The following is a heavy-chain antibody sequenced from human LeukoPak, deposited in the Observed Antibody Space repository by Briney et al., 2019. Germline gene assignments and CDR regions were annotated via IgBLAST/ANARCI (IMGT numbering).Heavy chain of an antibody. J-gene: IGHJ4*02. V-gene: IGHV3-21*01. CDR2: ISSSSSYI. D-gene: IGHD1-14*01. Sequence: GGSLRLSCAASGFTFSSHVMSWVRQAPGKGLEWVSSISSSSSYIYYADSVKGRFTISRDNAKNSLYLQMNSLRAEDTAVYYCARDRRSGALFDYWGQGTLVTVSS. CDR1: GFTFSSHV. CDR3: ARDRRSGALFDY.